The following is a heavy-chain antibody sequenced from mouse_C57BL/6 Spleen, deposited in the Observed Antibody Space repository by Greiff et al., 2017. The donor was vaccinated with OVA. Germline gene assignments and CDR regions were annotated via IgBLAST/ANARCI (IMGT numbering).Heavy chain of an antibody. D-gene: IGHD1-2*01. CDR1: GYSIPSGYY. J-gene: IGHJ2*01. V-gene: IGHV3-6*01. Sequence: EVHLVESGPGLVKPSQSLSLTCSVTGYSIPSGYYWNWLRQFPGNKLEWMGYISSDGSNNSNPSLKNRISITRDTSKNQCFLKLNSVTTEDTATYYCARKDDGDDEDYWGQGTTRTDSS. CDR2: ISSDGSN. CDR3: ARKDDGDDEDY.